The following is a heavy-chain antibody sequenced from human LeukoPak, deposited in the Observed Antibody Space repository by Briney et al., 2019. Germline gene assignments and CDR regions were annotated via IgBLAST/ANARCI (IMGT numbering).Heavy chain of an antibody. CDR3: ARWFGELSRFDY. D-gene: IGHD3-10*01. V-gene: IGHV4-39*07. Sequence: PSETLSLTCIVSGGSISSISYYWGWIRQPPGKGLEWIGSIYSSGSTNYNPSLKSRVTISVDTSKNQFSLKLSSVTAADTAVYYCARWFGELSRFDYWGQGTLVTVSS. CDR2: IYSSGST. CDR1: GGSISSISYY. J-gene: IGHJ4*02.